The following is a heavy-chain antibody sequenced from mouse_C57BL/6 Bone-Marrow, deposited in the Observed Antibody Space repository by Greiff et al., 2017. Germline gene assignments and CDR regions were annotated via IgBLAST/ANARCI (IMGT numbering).Heavy chain of an antibody. D-gene: IGHD2-4*01. CDR3: ARHERYYDYEGYFDY. J-gene: IGHJ2*01. Sequence: VKLQESGAELVKPGASVKLSCKASGYIFTEYTIHWVKQRSGQGLEWIGWVYPGSGSIKYNERFKDKATLTADKSSNTVYMELSRLTSEDSAVYFCARHERYYDYEGYFDYWGQGTTLTVSS. V-gene: IGHV1-62-2*01. CDR2: VYPGSGSI. CDR1: GYIFTEYT.